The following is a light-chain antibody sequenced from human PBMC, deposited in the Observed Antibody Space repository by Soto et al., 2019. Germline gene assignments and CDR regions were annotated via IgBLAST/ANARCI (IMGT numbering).Light chain of an antibody. CDR1: TGTLTSGHF. J-gene: IGLJ2*01. V-gene: IGLV7-46*01. CDR2: DTS. Sequence: QAVVTQEPSLTVSPGGTVTLTCASSTGTLTSGHFPYWFQQKPGQAPRALIFDTSNRHSWTPARFSGSLLGGKAALTLSGAQPDDEADYYCFLYYDTIRIFGGGTKLTVL. CDR3: FLYYDTIRI.